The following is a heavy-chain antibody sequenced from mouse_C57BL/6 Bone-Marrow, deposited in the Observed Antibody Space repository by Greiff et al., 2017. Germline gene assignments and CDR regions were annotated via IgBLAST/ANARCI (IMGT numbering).Heavy chain of an antibody. CDR3: ARTGTLFAY. CDR1: GYTFTSYW. CDR2: IGPSDSYT. D-gene: IGHD4-1*01. Sequence: VQLQQPGAELVKPGASVKLSCKASGYTFTSYWMQWVKQRPGQGLEWIGEIGPSDSYTNYNQKFKGKAKLPVDTSSSTAYMQLSSLKSEDSAVYYCARTGTLFAYWGQGTLVTVSA. J-gene: IGHJ3*01. V-gene: IGHV1-50*01.